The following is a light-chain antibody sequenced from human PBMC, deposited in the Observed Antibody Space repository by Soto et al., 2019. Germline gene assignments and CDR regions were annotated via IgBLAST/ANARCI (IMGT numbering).Light chain of an antibody. CDR1: QSVGRY. J-gene: IGKJ2*01. CDR3: QQYNNWPPYT. V-gene: IGKV3-15*01. Sequence: EIVVTQSPATLSVSPGERVTLSCRASQSVGRYLAWYQHKPGQAPRLLIYGASIRVTGIPARFSGSGSGTEFTLTISSLQSEDFAVYYCQQYNNWPPYTFGQGTKLEIK. CDR2: GAS.